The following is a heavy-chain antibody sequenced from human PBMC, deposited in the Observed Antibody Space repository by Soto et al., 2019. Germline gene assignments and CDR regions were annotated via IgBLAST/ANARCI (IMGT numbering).Heavy chain of an antibody. V-gene: IGHV3-21*01. CDR3: ARDGGRGGGGYFDL. D-gene: IGHD3-16*01. J-gene: IGHJ2*01. CDR2: ISSSSSYI. Sequence: EVQLVESGGGLVKPGGSLRLSCAASGFTFSSYGMNWVRQAPGKGLEWVSSISSSSSYIYYADSVKGRFTISRDNAKNSLYPPMNRRGAGDPVFYCCARDGGRGGGGYFDLWGRGTLVTVSS. CDR1: GFTFSSYG.